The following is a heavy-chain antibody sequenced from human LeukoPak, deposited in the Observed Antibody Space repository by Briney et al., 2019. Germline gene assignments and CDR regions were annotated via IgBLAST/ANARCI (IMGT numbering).Heavy chain of an antibody. Sequence: QAGGPLRLSCAASGFTFSSYAMTWVRQAPGKGLEWVSGINGSGGRTYYAVSVKGRFTISRDNSKNTLYLQMNSLRAEDTAIYYCAKDPFFDYWGQGTLVTVSS. CDR3: AKDPFFDY. V-gene: IGHV3-23*01. CDR2: INGSGGRT. CDR1: GFTFSSYA. J-gene: IGHJ4*02.